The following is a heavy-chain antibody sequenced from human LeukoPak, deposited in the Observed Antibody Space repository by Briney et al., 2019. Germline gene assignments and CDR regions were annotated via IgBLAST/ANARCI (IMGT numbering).Heavy chain of an antibody. Sequence: PGGSLRLSCAASGFTFSSYAMSWVRQGPGKGLEWVSAISGSGSSTYYADSVKGRSTISRDNSKNTLYLQMNSLRAEDTAVYYCAKVMDAYDYVWGSYRPFDYWGQGTLVTVSS. V-gene: IGHV3-23*01. J-gene: IGHJ4*02. CDR3: AKVMDAYDYVWGSYRPFDY. D-gene: IGHD3-16*02. CDR2: ISGSGSST. CDR1: GFTFSSYA.